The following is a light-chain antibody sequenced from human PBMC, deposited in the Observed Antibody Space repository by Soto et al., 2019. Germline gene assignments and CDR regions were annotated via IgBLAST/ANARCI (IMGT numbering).Light chain of an antibody. CDR3: QQYGTSPALFS. V-gene: IGKV3-20*01. Sequence: VLLQSPGTLFLSPGERATLSCRASQSVRSNYLAWYQQKPGQTPRLLIYGASNRATGIPDRFSGGGSGTDFTLTISRLEPEDFAFYYCQQYGTSPALFSFGPGTKVDIK. J-gene: IGKJ3*01. CDR1: QSVRSNY. CDR2: GAS.